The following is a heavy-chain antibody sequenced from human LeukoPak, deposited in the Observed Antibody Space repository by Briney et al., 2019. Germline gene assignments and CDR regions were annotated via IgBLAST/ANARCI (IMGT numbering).Heavy chain of an antibody. CDR1: GFTFSSHA. CDR3: AKDPTYYYDSSGYYYLGPSSSRPYFQH. J-gene: IGHJ1*01. V-gene: IGHV3-23*01. CDR2: ISGSGGST. D-gene: IGHD3-22*01. Sequence: GGSLRLSCAASGFTFSSHAMSWVRQAPGKGLEWVSAISGSGGSTYYADSVKGRFTISRDNSKNTLYLQMNSLRAEDTAVYYCAKDPTYYYDSSGYYYLGPSSSRPYFQHWGQGTLVTVSS.